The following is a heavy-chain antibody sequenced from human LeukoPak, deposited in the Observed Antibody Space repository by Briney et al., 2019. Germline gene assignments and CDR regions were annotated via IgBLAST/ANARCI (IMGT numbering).Heavy chain of an antibody. CDR1: GGSISSYY. J-gene: IGHJ4*02. CDR3: ARSGIEGRVDWYYFDY. V-gene: IGHV4-4*07. D-gene: IGHD3-9*01. CDR2: IYTSGST. Sequence: PSETLSLTCTVSGGSISSYYWSWIRQPAGKGLEWIGRIYTSGSTNYNPSLKSRVTMSVDTSKNQFSLKLSSVTAADTAVYYCARSGIEGRVDWYYFDYWGQGTLVTVSS.